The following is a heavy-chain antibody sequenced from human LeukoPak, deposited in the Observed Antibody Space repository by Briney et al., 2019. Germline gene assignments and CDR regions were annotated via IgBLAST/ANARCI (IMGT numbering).Heavy chain of an antibody. CDR1: GFTFSSYL. Sequence: GGSLRLSCAASGFTFSSYLMSWVRQAPGKWLEWVAYIKPDGSEKDYVDTVKGRFTISRDNAKNSLYLQMNSLRAEDTAVYYSARDFYDSSGYYHGGYWGQGTLVTVSA. CDR3: ARDFYDSSGYYHGGY. D-gene: IGHD3-22*01. V-gene: IGHV3-7*01. J-gene: IGHJ4*02. CDR2: IKPDGSEK.